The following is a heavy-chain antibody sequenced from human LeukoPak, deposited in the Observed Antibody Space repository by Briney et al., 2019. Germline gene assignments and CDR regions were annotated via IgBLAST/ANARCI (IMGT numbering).Heavy chain of an antibody. J-gene: IGHJ5*02. CDR3: VREGDNWNHL. Sequence: SGGSLRLSCAASGFTVRSNYMNWVRQAPGKGLEWVSVIYSGGSTYYADSVKGRFTISRHNSKNTLYLQMNSLRAEDTAVYYCVREGDNWNHLLGQGTLVTVSS. V-gene: IGHV3-53*04. CDR2: IYSGGST. CDR1: GFTVRSNY. D-gene: IGHD1-20*01.